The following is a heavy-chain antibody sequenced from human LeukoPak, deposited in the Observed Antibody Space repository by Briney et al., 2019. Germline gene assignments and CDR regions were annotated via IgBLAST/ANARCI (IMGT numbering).Heavy chain of an antibody. CDR3: ARDLDGYSYGPPLGMDV. V-gene: IGHV3-33*01. D-gene: IGHD5-18*01. Sequence: PGGSRRLSCAASGFTFSSYGMHWVRQAPGKGLEWVAVIWYDGSNKYYADSVKGRFTISRDNSKNTLYLQMNSLRAEDTAVYYCARDLDGYSYGPPLGMDVWGKGTTVTVSS. CDR2: IWYDGSNK. CDR1: GFTFSSYG. J-gene: IGHJ6*04.